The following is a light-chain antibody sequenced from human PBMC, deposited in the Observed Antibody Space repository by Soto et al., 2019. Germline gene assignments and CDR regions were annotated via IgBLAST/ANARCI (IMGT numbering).Light chain of an antibody. V-gene: IGKV3-20*01. CDR2: GAS. J-gene: IGKJ1*01. CDR3: QQYGSSSWT. Sequence: EIVLTHSPGTLSLSPGKRATLSCRASQSISSSYLAWYQQRPGQAPRLLIYGASSRATGIPDRFSGSGSGTEFTLTISRLEPEDFEVYYCQQYGSSSWTFGQGTKVDIK. CDR1: QSISSSY.